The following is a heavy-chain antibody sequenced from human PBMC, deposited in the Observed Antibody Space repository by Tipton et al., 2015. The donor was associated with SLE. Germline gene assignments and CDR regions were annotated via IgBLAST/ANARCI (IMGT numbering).Heavy chain of an antibody. CDR1: GGSFSDYS. CDR3: AGGELRYGDYDFYY. CDR2: ITHSGST. J-gene: IGHJ4*02. Sequence: LSLTCAVYGGSFSDYSWSWIRQPPGKGLEWIGEITHSGSTNYNPPLRSRVTISVDTSKNQLSLKLNSVTAADTAVYYCAGGELRYGDYDFYYWGQGSLVTVSS. D-gene: IGHD4-17*01. V-gene: IGHV4-34*01.